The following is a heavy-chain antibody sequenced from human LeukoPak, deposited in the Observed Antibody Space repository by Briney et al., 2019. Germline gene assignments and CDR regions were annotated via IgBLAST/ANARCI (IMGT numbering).Heavy chain of an antibody. V-gene: IGHV3-30*04. CDR3: AKALGDSGSYYKPIGY. Sequence: GGSLRLSCAASGFTFSSYAMHWVRQAPGKGLEWVALISYDGSNKYFADSVKGRFTISRDNSKNTLYLQMNSLRAEDTAVYYCAKALGDSGSYYKPIGYWGQGTLVTVSS. D-gene: IGHD3-10*01. J-gene: IGHJ4*02. CDR2: ISYDGSNK. CDR1: GFTFSSYA.